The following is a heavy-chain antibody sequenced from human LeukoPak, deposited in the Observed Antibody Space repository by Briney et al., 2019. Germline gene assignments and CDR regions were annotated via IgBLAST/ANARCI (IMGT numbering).Heavy chain of an antibody. Sequence: ASVKVSCKASGYTFATYYIYWVRQAPGQGLEGMGFINSSGGSTTYAQKIQGRVSMTRDTSTSTVYMELRSLTSDDTAVYYCAREAGKRRHLLRSRFNSYFDYWGQGALVTVSS. J-gene: IGHJ4*02. CDR2: INSSGGST. CDR3: AREAGKRRHLLRSRFNSYFDY. CDR1: GYTFATYY. D-gene: IGHD2-15*01. V-gene: IGHV1-46*01.